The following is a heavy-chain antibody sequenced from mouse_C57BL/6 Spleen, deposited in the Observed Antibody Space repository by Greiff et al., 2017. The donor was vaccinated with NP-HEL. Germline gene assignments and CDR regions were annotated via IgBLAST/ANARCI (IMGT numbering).Heavy chain of an antibody. D-gene: IGHD2-5*01. CDR2: ISYDGSN. V-gene: IGHV3-6*01. Sequence: EVKLQESGPGLVKPSQSLSLTCSVTGYSITSGYYWNWIRQFPGNKLEWMGYISYDGSNNYNPSLKNRISITRDTSKNQFFLKLNSVTTEDTATYYCAREPTYYSILYAMDYWGQGTSVTVSS. J-gene: IGHJ4*01. CDR3: AREPTYYSILYAMDY. CDR1: GYSITSGYY.